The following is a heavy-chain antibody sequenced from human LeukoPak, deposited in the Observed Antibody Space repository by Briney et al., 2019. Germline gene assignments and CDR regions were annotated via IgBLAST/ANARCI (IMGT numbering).Heavy chain of an antibody. D-gene: IGHD6-13*01. CDR1: GFTFSSYW. J-gene: IGHJ4*02. V-gene: IGHV3-74*01. CDR3: ARVSLYSSSWYRSDYFDY. Sequence: WGSLRLSCAASGFTFSSYWMHWVRQAPGNRLVWVSRINSAGSSTSYADSVKGRFTISRDNAKNTLYLQMNSLRAEDTAVYYCARVSLYSSSWYRSDYFDYWGQGTLVTVSS. CDR2: INSAGSST.